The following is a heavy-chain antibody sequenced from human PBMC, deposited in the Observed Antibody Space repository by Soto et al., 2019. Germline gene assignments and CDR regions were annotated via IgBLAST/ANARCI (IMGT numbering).Heavy chain of an antibody. D-gene: IGHD2-2*02. V-gene: IGHV1-69*01. CDR3: ASDRAVPPILLRRPYFSIDF. CDR1: GGSFTKYD. Sequence: SVKVSCKACGGSFTKYDVRWVRQAPGQGLEWMGGMIPVFGTPDYAKKLQGRVTITADESTSTVYMELTSLRSEDTAVYYCASDRAVPPILLRRPYFSIDFWGQGTLVTVS. CDR2: MIPVFGTP. J-gene: IGHJ4*03.